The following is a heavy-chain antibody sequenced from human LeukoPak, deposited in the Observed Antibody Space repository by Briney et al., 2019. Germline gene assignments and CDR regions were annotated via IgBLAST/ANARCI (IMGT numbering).Heavy chain of an antibody. CDR1: GFTFSSYA. V-gene: IGHV3-23*01. CDR2: ISGSGGST. J-gene: IGHJ4*02. Sequence: GGSLRLPCAASGFTFSSYAMSWVRQAPGKGLEWVSAISGSGGSTYYADSVKGRFTISRDNAKNSLYLQMNSLRAEDTAVYYCARDTSDYDFDYWGQGTLVTVSS. CDR3: ARDTSDYDFDY. D-gene: IGHD4-17*01.